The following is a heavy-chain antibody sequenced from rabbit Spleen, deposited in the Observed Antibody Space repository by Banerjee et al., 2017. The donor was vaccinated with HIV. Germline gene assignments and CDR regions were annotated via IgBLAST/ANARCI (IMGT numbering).Heavy chain of an antibody. V-gene: IGHV1S40*01. D-gene: IGHD8-1*01. CDR2: IYVCSSGST. Sequence: QSLEESGGGLVKPGASLTLTCKASGFSFSSGYDMCWVRQAPGRGLEWIACIYVCSSGSTYYATWAKGRFTISKTSSTTVTLQMTSLTAADTATYFCARDAGTSFSTYGMDLWGQGTLVTVS. CDR3: ARDAGTSFSTYGMDL. CDR1: GFSFSSGYD. J-gene: IGHJ3*01.